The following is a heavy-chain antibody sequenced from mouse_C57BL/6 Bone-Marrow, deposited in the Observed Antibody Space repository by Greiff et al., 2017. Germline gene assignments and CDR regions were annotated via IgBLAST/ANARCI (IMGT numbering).Heavy chain of an antibody. CDR3: AVDYYGPWFAY. CDR1: GFNIKNTY. J-gene: IGHJ3*01. CDR2: IDPANGNT. Sequence: EVMLVESVAELVRPGASVKLSCTASGFNIKNTYMHWVKQRPEQGLEWIGRIDPANGNTKYAPKFPGKATITADTSSNTAYLQLSSLTSEDTAIYYCAVDYYGPWFAYWGQGTLVTVSA. D-gene: IGHD1-2*01. V-gene: IGHV14-3*01.